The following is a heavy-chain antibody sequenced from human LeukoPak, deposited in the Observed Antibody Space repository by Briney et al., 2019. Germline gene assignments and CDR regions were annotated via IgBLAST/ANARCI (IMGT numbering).Heavy chain of an antibody. D-gene: IGHD2-21*01. Sequence: PGGSLRLSCAASGFTFSRYEMNWVRQAPGKGLEWVSYISSSGSTIYYADSVKGRFTISRDNAKNSLYLQMNSLRAEDTAVYYCARDPYGGMDVWGKGTTVTVSS. J-gene: IGHJ6*04. CDR3: ARDPYGGMDV. V-gene: IGHV3-48*03. CDR2: ISSSGSTI. CDR1: GFTFSRYE.